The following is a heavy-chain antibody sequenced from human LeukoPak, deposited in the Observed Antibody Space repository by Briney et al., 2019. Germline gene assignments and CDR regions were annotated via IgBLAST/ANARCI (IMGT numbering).Heavy chain of an antibody. CDR2: IRSKAYGGTT. CDR1: GFTFGDYA. D-gene: IGHD1-7*01. Sequence: PGGSLRLSCTASGFTFGDYAMSWVRQAPGKGLEWVAFIRSKAYGGTTEYAASVKGRFTISRDDSKGIAYLQMNSLKTEDTAVYYCTRGGRLTGTTNYWGQGTLVTVSS. CDR3: TRGGRLTGTTNY. V-gene: IGHV3-49*04. J-gene: IGHJ4*02.